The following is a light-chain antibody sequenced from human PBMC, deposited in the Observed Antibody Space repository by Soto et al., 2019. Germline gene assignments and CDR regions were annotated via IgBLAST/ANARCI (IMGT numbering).Light chain of an antibody. CDR3: QQHSHWPPWT. CDR2: EES. J-gene: IGKJ1*01. Sequence: EIVLTQSPATLSLSPGESATLSCRASQSVTNYIAWYQHKPGQAPRLLIYEESNRASGVPARFSGSGSGADFTLTISSLEPEDFAVYYCQQHSHWPPWTFGQGTRVEI. V-gene: IGKV3-11*01. CDR1: QSVTNY.